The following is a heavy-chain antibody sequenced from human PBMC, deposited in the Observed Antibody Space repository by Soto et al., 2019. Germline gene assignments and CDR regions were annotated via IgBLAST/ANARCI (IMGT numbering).Heavy chain of an antibody. CDR2: ITSDSSYI. D-gene: IGHD5-12*01. V-gene: IGHV3-21*02. CDR3: ARVDGYTYPNDY. CDR1: GFSFSSYG. J-gene: IGHJ4*02. Sequence: EVPLVESGGGLVKPGGSLRHSCAASGFSFSSYGMIWVRQAPGKGLEWVSSITSDSSYIYYLDSLRGRFTITRDNAKNSLSLQMNSLRAGDTAVYYCARVDGYTYPNDYWGQGTLVTVSS.